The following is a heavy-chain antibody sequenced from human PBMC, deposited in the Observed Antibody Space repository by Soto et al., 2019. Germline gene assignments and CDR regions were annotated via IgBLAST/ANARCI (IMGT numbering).Heavy chain of an antibody. D-gene: IGHD3-10*01. V-gene: IGHV3-30*18. CDR2: ISFDGSYK. Sequence: GSLRLSCAASGFTFTSHGIHWVRQAPGEGLEWVAVISFDGSYKYYGDSVKGRFIISRDNSKKTVLLQMNSLRIEDTGVYYCAKGSAGHYNSGTLLDWGQGTVVTVSS. CDR1: GFTFTSHG. J-gene: IGHJ4*02. CDR3: AKGSAGHYNSGTLLD.